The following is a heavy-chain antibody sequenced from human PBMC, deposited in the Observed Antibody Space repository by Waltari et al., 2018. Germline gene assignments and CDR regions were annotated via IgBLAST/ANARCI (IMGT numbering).Heavy chain of an antibody. D-gene: IGHD4-17*01. J-gene: IGHJ4*02. Sequence: QVQLQESGPGLVKPSETLSLTCTVPGGSISSHYWSWIRQPPGKGLEWIGYIYYSGSTNYNPSLKSRVTISVDTSKNQFSLKLSSVTAADTAVYYCARCGYGDYAFDYWGQGTLVTVSS. CDR3: ARCGYGDYAFDY. V-gene: IGHV4-59*11. CDR2: IYYSGST. CDR1: GGSISSHY.